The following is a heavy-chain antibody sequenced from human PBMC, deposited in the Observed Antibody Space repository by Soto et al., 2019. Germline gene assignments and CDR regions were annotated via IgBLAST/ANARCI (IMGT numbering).Heavy chain of an antibody. J-gene: IGHJ5*02. CDR1: GYTFTSYA. D-gene: IGHD6-13*01. CDR3: ARDPGYSSSWYAFWFDP. V-gene: IGHV1-3*01. Sequence: ASVKVSCKASGYTFTSYAMHWVRQAPGQRLEWMGWINAGNGNTKYSQKFQGRVTITRDTSASTAYMELSSLRSEDTAVYYCARDPGYSSSWYAFWFDPWGQGTRVTVAS. CDR2: INAGNGNT.